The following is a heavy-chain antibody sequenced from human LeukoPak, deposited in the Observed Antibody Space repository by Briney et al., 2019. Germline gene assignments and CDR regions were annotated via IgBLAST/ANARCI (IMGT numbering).Heavy chain of an antibody. Sequence: PGGSLRLSCTASGFTFSGAWMTWVRQAPGKGLEWVANIREDGTEKNYVDSVKGRFTISRDNAKNSLYLQMNSLRVEDTAIYYCAKVAHYYYGSESYYFFEHWGQGTPVTASS. CDR3: AKVAHYYYGSESYYFFEH. CDR1: GFTFSGAW. V-gene: IGHV3-7*01. J-gene: IGHJ4*02. D-gene: IGHD3-10*01. CDR2: IREDGTEK.